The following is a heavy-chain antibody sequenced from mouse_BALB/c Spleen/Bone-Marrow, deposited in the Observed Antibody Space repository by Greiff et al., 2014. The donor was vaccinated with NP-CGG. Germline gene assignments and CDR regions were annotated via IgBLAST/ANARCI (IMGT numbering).Heavy chain of an antibody. CDR1: GYTFSSYG. D-gene: IGHD2-3*01. Sequence: EVQLQQSGPKLVKPGASVKMSCKASGYTFSSYGMNWVKQKPGQGLEWIGYINPYNDGTKLNEKFEDKATLTSDKSSSTAYMELTSLTSEDSAVYYCARSGWLLRGYYALDYWGPGTSVTVSS. CDR3: ARSGWLLRGYYALDY. CDR2: INPYNDGT. V-gene: IGHV1-14*01. J-gene: IGHJ4*01.